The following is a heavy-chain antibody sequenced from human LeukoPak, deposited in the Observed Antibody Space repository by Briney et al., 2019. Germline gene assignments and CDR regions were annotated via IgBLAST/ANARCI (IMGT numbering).Heavy chain of an antibody. CDR1: GFTFSSYW. J-gene: IGHJ4*02. Sequence: GGSLRLSCAASGFTFSSYWMHWVRQAPGKGLVGVSRINSDGSSTSYAHSVKGRFTISRDNAKNTLYLKMNSLRAEDTAVYYCARDGPYAVGSGSLPYFDYWGQGTLVTVSS. CDR2: INSDGSST. V-gene: IGHV3-74*01. CDR3: ARDGPYAVGSGSLPYFDY. D-gene: IGHD3-10*01.